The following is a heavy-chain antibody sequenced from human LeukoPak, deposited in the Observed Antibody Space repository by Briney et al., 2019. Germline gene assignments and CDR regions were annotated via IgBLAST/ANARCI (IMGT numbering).Heavy chain of an antibody. V-gene: IGHV3-30*18. CDR3: AKEVVDYTDYVRPAFDY. D-gene: IGHD3-16*01. CDR2: ISYHGSST. Sequence: PGRSLRLSCAASGFTFNDYAMHWVRQAPGKGLEWVAVISYHGSSTYYADSVKGRFTISRDNSKNTLYLQMNTLRAEDTAVYYCAKEVVDYTDYVRPAFDYWGQGTLVTVSS. CDR1: GFTFNDYA. J-gene: IGHJ4*02.